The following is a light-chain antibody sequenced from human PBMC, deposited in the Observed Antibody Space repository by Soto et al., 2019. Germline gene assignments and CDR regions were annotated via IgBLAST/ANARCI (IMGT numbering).Light chain of an antibody. CDR2: DNN. V-gene: IGLV1-51*01. J-gene: IGLJ2*01. CDR1: SSNIGNNY. Sequence: QSVLTQPPSVSAAPGQTVTISCSGSSSNIGNNYVSWYQQFPGTAPKLLIYDNNMRPSGIPDRFSGSKSGTSATLDITGLQTGDEADYYCGTWDSSLSAVVFGGGTKLTVL. CDR3: GTWDSSLSAVV.